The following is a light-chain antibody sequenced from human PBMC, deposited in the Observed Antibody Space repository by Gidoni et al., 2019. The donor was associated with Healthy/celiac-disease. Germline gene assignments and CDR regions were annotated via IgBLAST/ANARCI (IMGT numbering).Light chain of an antibody. J-gene: IGKJ4*01. CDR1: QSISSW. CDR3: QQYNSFLLT. CDR2: KAS. V-gene: IGKV1-5*03. Sequence: IQMTQSPSTLSASVGDRVTITCRASQSISSWLAWYQQKPGKAPKLLIYKASSLESGVPSRFSGSGSGTEFTLTISSLQPDDFATYYCQQYNSFLLTFXGXTKVEIK.